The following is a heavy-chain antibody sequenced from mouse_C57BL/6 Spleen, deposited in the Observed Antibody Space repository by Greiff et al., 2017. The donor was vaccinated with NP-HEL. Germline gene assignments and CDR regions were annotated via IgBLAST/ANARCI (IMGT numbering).Heavy chain of an antibody. J-gene: IGHJ2*01. CDR1: GFSFNTYA. V-gene: IGHV10-1*01. D-gene: IGHD2-1*01. CDR2: IRSKSNNYAT. Sequence: DAGGGLVQPKGSLKLSCAASGFSFNTYAMNWVRQAPGKGLDWVARIRSKSNNYATYYADSVKDRFTISRDDSESMLYLQMNNLKTEDTAMYYCVYGNYFDYWGQGTTLTVSS. CDR3: VYGNYFDY.